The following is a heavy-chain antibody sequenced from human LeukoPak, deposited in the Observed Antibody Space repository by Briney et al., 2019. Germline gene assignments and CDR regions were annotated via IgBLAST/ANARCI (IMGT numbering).Heavy chain of an antibody. D-gene: IGHD3-22*01. Sequence: GRSLRLSCTASGFTLGDYAMSWVREAPGKGRERVGFIRSKAYGRTTEYAASVKGRFTISRDDSKSIAYLQMNSLKTEDAAVYYCTRDIYYTSANYWGQGTLVTVSS. CDR2: IRSKAYGRTT. V-gene: IGHV3-49*04. CDR1: GFTLGDYA. J-gene: IGHJ4*02. CDR3: TRDIYYTSANY.